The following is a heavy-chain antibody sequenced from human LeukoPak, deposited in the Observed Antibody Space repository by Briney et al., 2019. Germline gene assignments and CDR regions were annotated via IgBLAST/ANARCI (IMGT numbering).Heavy chain of an antibody. CDR1: GFTFSSYA. D-gene: IGHD2-2*01. J-gene: IGHJ4*02. V-gene: IGHV3-23*01. CDR2: ISGIGGST. CDR3: ARLLYCSSTSCPSGASFDY. Sequence: GGSLRLSCAASGFTFSSYAMSGVRQAPGKGLEWVSAISGIGGSTYYADSVKGRFTISRDNSKNTLYLQMNSLRAEDTAVYYCARLLYCSSTSCPSGASFDYWGQGTLVTVSS.